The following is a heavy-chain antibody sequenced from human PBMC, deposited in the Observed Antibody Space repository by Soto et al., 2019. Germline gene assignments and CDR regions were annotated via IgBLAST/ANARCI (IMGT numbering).Heavy chain of an antibody. D-gene: IGHD6-19*01. J-gene: IGHJ4*02. V-gene: IGHV3-23*01. CDR1: GFPFSRCA. CDR2: ISHSDHST. CDR3: AKRGGSSGWGDFDS. Sequence: AGGSLRLSCAASGFPFSRCAMNWVRQAPGKGLEWVSTISHSDHSTYYADSVRGRFTVSRDNSENTLYLQMNSLRAEDTAIYYCAKRGGSSGWGDFDSWGQATLVTVSS.